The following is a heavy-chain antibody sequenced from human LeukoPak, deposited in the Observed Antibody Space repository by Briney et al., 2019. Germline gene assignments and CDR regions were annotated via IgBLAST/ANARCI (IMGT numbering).Heavy chain of an antibody. CDR2: INPNSGGT. Sequence: ASVKVSCKASGYTFTGYYMHWVRQAPGQGLEWMGWINPNSGGTNYAQKFQGRVTMTRDTSISTAYMELSRLRSDDTAVYYCARGKTPSSGYYLDAFDIWGQGTMVTASS. CDR3: ARGKTPSSGYYLDAFDI. J-gene: IGHJ3*02. CDR1: GYTFTGYY. D-gene: IGHD3-22*01. V-gene: IGHV1-2*02.